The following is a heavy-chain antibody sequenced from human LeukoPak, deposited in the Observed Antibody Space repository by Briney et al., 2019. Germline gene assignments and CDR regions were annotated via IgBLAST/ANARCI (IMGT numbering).Heavy chain of an antibody. CDR1: GYTFTSYG. Sequence: ASVKVSCKASGYTFTSYGISWVRQAPGQGLEWMGWISAYNGNTNYAQKLQGRVTMTTDTSTSTAYMELSSLGYDDTAVYYCARDTRSSYLQYYFDYWGQGTLVTVSS. D-gene: IGHD5-24*01. CDR3: ARDTRSSYLQYYFDY. CDR2: ISAYNGNT. V-gene: IGHV1-18*01. J-gene: IGHJ4*02.